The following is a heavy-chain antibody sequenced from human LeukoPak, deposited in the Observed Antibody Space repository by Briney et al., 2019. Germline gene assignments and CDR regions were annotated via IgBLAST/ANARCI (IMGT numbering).Heavy chain of an antibody. J-gene: IGHJ4*02. CDR3: VKEGIYLKSSLEE. CDR2: VWYEERTK. D-gene: IGHD5-12*01. CDR1: GFSFSDYG. Sequence: PGGSLRLSCTTSGFSFSDYGMHWVRQAPGKGLEWLACVWYEERTKYYVDSVKGRFTISRDNSKNSIYLQMKSLGVDDTAIYYCVKEGIYLKSSLEEWGQGTLVTVSS. V-gene: IGHV3-30*02.